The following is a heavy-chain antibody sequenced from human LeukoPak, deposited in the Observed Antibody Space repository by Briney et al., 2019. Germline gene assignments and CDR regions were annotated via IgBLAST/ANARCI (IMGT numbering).Heavy chain of an antibody. D-gene: IGHD4-17*01. CDR1: GFTFGDYA. CDR3: TRDYGDYGIDAFDI. CDR2: IRSKAYGGTT. Sequence: GGSLRLSCTASGFTFGDYAMSWFRQAPGKGLEWVGFIRSKAYGGTTEYAASVKGRFTISRDDSKSIAYLQMNSLKTEDTAVYYCTRDYGDYGIDAFDIWGQGTMVTVSS. V-gene: IGHV3-49*03. J-gene: IGHJ3*02.